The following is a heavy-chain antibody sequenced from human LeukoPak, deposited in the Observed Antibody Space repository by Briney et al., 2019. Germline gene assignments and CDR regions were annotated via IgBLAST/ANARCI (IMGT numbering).Heavy chain of an antibody. CDR3: SRDNDDGDYVGWFDP. CDR2: IYYSGTT. V-gene: IGHV4-30-4*01. D-gene: IGHD4-17*01. Sequence: PSETLSLTCTVSGASISSGYYYWSWLRQSPGKGLEWIGYIYYSGTTYYSPSLKSRLTIPLDTSKNHLSLKLTSVTAADTAIYYCSRDNDDGDYVGWFDPWGQGTLVTVSS. J-gene: IGHJ5*02. CDR1: GASISSGYYY.